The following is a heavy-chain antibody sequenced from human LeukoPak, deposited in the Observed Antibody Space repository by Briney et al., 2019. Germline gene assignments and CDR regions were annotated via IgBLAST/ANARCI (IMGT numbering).Heavy chain of an antibody. Sequence: PSETLSLTCTVSGGSISSGGYYWSWIRQHPGKGLEWIGYIYYSGSTYYNPSLKSRVTILVDTSKNQFSLKLSSVTAADTAVYYCARSSGIAAAGRGTSNWFDPWGQGTLVTVSS. J-gene: IGHJ5*02. CDR2: IYYSGST. CDR1: GGSISSGGYY. V-gene: IGHV4-31*03. D-gene: IGHD6-13*01. CDR3: ARSSGIAAAGRGTSNWFDP.